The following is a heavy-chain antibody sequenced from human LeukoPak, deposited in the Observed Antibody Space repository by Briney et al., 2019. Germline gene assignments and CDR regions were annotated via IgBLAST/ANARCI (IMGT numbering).Heavy chain of an antibody. CDR3: ARVGRDGDPFDY. V-gene: IGHV3-20*01. CDR1: GFTFDDYG. Sequence: GGSLRLSCAASGFTFDDYGMSWVRQAPGKGLEWVSGINWNGGSTAYADSVKGRFTISRDNAKNSLYLQMNSLRAEDTALYHCARVGRDGDPFDYWGQGTLVTVSS. CDR2: INWNGGST. D-gene: IGHD4-17*01. J-gene: IGHJ4*02.